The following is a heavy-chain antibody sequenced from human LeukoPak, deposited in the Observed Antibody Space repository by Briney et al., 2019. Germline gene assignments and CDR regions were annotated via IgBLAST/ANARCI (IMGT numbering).Heavy chain of an antibody. J-gene: IGHJ4*02. D-gene: IGHD3-22*01. CDR3: AKTTHDSSGYYYFGY. V-gene: IGHV3-23*01. Sequence: PGGSLRLSCAASGFTFSSYAMSWVRQAPGKGLEWVSAISGSGGSTYYADSVKGRFTISRDNSKNTLYLQMNSLRAEDTAVYYCAKTTHDSSGYYYFGYWAQGTLVTVSS. CDR2: ISGSGGST. CDR1: GFTFSSYA.